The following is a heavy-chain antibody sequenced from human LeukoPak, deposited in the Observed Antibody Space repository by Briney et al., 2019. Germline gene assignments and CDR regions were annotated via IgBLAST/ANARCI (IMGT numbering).Heavy chain of an antibody. V-gene: IGHV3-48*01. J-gene: IGHJ6*03. D-gene: IGHD2-15*01. Sequence: AGSLRLSCAASGFAFSSHTINWVRQAPGKGLEWVSSISSRSTIIYYADSVKGRFTISRDNARKPLYLQMNSLGGEDKAVYYCAKNGDRGAYCSGGTCYPYYYYYMDVWGKGTTVTISS. CDR3: AKNGDRGAYCSGGTCYPYYYYYMDV. CDR2: ISSRSTII. CDR1: GFAFSSHT.